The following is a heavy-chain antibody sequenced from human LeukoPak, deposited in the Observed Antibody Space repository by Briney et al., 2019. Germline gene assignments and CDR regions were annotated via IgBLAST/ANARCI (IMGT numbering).Heavy chain of an antibody. CDR3: ATWPRSDFDY. J-gene: IGHJ4*02. CDR2: VDPEDGET. V-gene: IGHV1-69-2*01. Sequence: ASVKVSCKVSGYTFTDYYMHWVQQAPGKGLEWMGLVDPEDGETIYAEKFQGRVTITADTSTDTAYMELSSLRSEDTAVYYCATWPRSDFDYWGQGTLVTVSS. CDR1: GYTFTDYY.